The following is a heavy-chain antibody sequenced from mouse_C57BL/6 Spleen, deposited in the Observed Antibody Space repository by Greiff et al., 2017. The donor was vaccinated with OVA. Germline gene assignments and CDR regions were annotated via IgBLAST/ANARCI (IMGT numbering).Heavy chain of an antibody. V-gene: IGHV1-69*01. CDR2: IDPSDSYT. D-gene: IGHD3-2*02. CDR3: ARHSSGPLDY. J-gene: IGHJ4*01. Sequence: QVQLQQPGAELVMPGASVKLSCKASGYTFTSYWMHWVKQRPGQGLEWIGEIDPSDSYTNYNQKFKGKSTLTVAKSSSTAYMQLSSLTSEDSAVYYCARHSSGPLDYWGQGTSVTVSS. CDR1: GYTFTSYW.